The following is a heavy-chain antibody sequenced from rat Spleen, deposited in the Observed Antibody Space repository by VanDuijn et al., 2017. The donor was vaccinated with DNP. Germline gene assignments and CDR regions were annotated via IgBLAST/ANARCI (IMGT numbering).Heavy chain of an antibody. J-gene: IGHJ3*01. CDR3: ATQSFSIAAIWFPY. V-gene: IGHV5-22*01. CDR2: IGSAAYAP. D-gene: IGHD1-2*01. CDR1: GFTFSAYY. Sequence: EVQLVESGGGLVQPGRSLKLSCAASGFTFSAYYMAWVRQAPAKGLEWVAYIGSAAYAPYYGDSVKGRFTISRDNAKSTLYLQMNSLRSEDMATYYCATQSFSIAAIWFPYWGQGTLVTVSS.